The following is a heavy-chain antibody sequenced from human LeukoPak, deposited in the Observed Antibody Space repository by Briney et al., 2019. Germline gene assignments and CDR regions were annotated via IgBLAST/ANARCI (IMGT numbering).Heavy chain of an antibody. J-gene: IGHJ6*02. CDR3: AREGRVYQLLLSYYGMDV. V-gene: IGHV1-46*01. CDR2: INFSGGST. Sequence: AASVKVSCKASGYTFTSYYMHWVRQAPGQGLEWMGIINFSGGSTSYAQKFQGRVTTTRDTSPSTVYMELSRLRSEDTAVYYCAREGRVYQLLLSYYGMDVWGQGTTVTVSS. CDR1: GYTFTSYY. D-gene: IGHD2-2*01.